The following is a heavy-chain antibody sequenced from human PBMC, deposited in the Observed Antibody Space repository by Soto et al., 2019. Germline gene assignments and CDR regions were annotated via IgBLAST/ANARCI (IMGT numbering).Heavy chain of an antibody. CDR2: MNPNSGNT. CDR1: GYTFTSYD. CDR3: ARLDGIAVAGNYYYYYGMDV. J-gene: IGHJ6*02. V-gene: IGHV1-8*01. D-gene: IGHD6-19*01. Sequence: QVQLVQSGAEEKKPGASVKVSCKASGYTFTSYDINWVRQATGQGLEWMGWMNPNSGNTGYAQKFQGRVTMTRNTSISTAYMELSSLRSEDTAVYYCARLDGIAVAGNYYYYYGMDVWGQGTTVTVSS.